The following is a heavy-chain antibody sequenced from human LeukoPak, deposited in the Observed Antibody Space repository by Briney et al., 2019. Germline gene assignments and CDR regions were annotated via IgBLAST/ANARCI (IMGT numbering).Heavy chain of an antibody. Sequence: GSLRLSCAASAFSFSKFALIWVRQAPGKGLEWVSAITANGGYTLYADAVKGRFTVSRDNSKNTLYLQINSLRPEDTAMYCCAKDPNGDYIGAFDFWGQGTMVTVSS. CDR1: AFSFSKFA. V-gene: IGHV3-23*01. CDR2: ITANGGYT. J-gene: IGHJ3*01. CDR3: AKDPNGDYIGAFDF. D-gene: IGHD4-17*01.